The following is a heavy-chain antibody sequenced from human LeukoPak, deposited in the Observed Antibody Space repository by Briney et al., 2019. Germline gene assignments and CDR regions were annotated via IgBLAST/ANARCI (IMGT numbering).Heavy chain of an antibody. V-gene: IGHV5-51*01. CDR3: ARPNGWVDY. CDR1: GYSFKHYW. J-gene: IGHJ4*02. Sequence: GESLKISCKASGYSFKHYWIGWVSQMPGKGLEWMGIIYPGDSDTRYSPSFQGHVTISVDKSISTAYLQWNSLKASDTAMYYCARPNGWVDYWGQGTLVTVSS. CDR2: IYPGDSDT. D-gene: IGHD6-19*01.